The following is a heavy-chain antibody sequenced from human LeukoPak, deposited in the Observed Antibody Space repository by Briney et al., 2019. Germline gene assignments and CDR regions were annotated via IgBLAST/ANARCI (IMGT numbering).Heavy chain of an antibody. CDR2: IIPIVDIP. V-gene: IGHV1-69*02. Sequence: SVKVSCKASGGTFSDYTINWVRQAPGQGLEWMGRIIPIVDIPNYAQKFQGRVTITADKSTSTAYMELSSLRSEDTAVYYCASLPVDTSMVSDCWGQGTLVTVSS. J-gene: IGHJ4*02. CDR1: GGTFSDYT. CDR3: ASLPVDTSMVSDC. D-gene: IGHD5-18*01.